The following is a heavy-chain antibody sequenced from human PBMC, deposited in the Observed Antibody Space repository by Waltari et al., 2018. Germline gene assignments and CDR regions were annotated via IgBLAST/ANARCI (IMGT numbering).Heavy chain of an antibody. CDR3: AGSAAAGTDGFDY. CDR1: GFTFSSYG. D-gene: IGHD6-13*01. CDR2: IWYDGSNK. Sequence: QVQLVESGGGVVQPGRSLRLSCAASGFTFSSYGMHWVRRAPGKGLEWVAVIWYDGSNKYYADSVKGRFTISRDNSKNTLYLQMNSLRAEDTAVYYCAGSAAAGTDGFDYWGQGTLVTVSS. J-gene: IGHJ4*02. V-gene: IGHV3-33*01.